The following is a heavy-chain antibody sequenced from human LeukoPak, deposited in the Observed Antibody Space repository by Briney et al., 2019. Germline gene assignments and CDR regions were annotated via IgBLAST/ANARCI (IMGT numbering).Heavy chain of an antibody. Sequence: ASVKVSCKASGYTFTSYYMHWVRQAPGQGLEWMGIINPSGGSTSYAQKFQGRVTMTRDTCTSTVYMELSSLRSEDTAVYYCARVGIAAAGTNYFDYGGQGTLVTVSS. CDR2: INPSGGST. CDR1: GYTFTSYY. V-gene: IGHV1-46*01. J-gene: IGHJ4*02. CDR3: ARVGIAAAGTNYFDY. D-gene: IGHD6-13*01.